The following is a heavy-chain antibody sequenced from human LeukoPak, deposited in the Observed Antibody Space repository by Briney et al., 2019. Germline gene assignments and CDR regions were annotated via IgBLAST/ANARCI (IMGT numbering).Heavy chain of an antibody. V-gene: IGHV3-23*01. Sequence: GGSLRLSCAASGFTLSSYAMSWVRQAPGKGLEWVSAISSGGDSAYYADSVKGRFSISRDHSKNTLYLHLNSLRAEDTAVYYCAKEATPENYWGQGTLVAVSS. CDR1: GFTLSSYA. CDR3: AKEATPENY. J-gene: IGHJ4*02. CDR2: ISSGGDSA.